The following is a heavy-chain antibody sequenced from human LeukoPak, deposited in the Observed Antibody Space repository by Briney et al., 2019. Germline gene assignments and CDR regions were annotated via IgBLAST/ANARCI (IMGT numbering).Heavy chain of an antibody. Sequence: SETLSLTCTVSGGSISSGSYYWSWIRQPAGKGLEWLGRIYTSGSTNYNPSLKSRVTISVDTSKNQFSLKLSSVTAADTAVYYCAGDQGGTTWYYYGMDVWGQGTTVTVSS. V-gene: IGHV4-61*02. D-gene: IGHD1-7*01. CDR2: IYTSGST. J-gene: IGHJ6*02. CDR1: GGSISSGSYY. CDR3: AGDQGGTTWYYYGMDV.